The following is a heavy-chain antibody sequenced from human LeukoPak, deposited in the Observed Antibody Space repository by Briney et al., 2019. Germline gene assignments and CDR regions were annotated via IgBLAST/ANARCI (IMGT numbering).Heavy chain of an antibody. D-gene: IGHD4-17*01. CDR1: GHTFTGYY. CDR2: INPNSGGT. V-gene: IGHV1-2*02. Sequence: GASVKVSCKASGHTFTGYYMHWVRQAPGRGLEWMGWINPNSGGTNYAQKFQGRVTMTRDTSISTAYMELSRLRSDDTAVYYCASALGYGDYWWSAFDIWGQGTMVTVSS. CDR3: ASALGYGDYWWSAFDI. J-gene: IGHJ3*02.